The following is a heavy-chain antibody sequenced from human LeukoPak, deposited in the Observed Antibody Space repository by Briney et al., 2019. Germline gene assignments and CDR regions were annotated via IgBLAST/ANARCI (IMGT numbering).Heavy chain of an antibody. J-gene: IGHJ4*02. CDR2: IYYSGST. CDR3: ARGVNSGYFDY. Sequence: SETLSLTCTVSGGSISSYYWTWIRQPPGKGLEWIGYIYYSGSTNYNPSLKSRVTISVDTSKNQFPLKLTSVTAADTAVYYCARGVNSGYFDYCGQGTLVTVSS. V-gene: IGHV4-59*01. CDR1: GGSISSYY. D-gene: IGHD1-26*01.